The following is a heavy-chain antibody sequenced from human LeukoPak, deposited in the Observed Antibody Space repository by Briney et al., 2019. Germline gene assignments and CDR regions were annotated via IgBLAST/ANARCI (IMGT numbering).Heavy chain of an antibody. CDR1: GYTFTSCY. D-gene: IGHD4-17*01. CDR3: ARDYGDYAPLDY. J-gene: IGHJ4*02. Sequence: ASVKVSCKASGYTFTSCYMHWVRQAPGQGLEWMGIINPSGGSTSYAQKFQGRVTMTRDTSTSTVYMELSSLRSEDTAVYYCARDYGDYAPLDYWGQGTLVTVSS. CDR2: INPSGGST. V-gene: IGHV1-46*01.